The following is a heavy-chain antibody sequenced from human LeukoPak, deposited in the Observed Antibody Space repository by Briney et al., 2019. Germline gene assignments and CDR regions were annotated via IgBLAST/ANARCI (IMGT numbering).Heavy chain of an antibody. D-gene: IGHD1-1*01. V-gene: IGHV4-59*01. CDR1: GESFTFYY. Sequence: SETLSLTCAVYGESFTFYYWAWIRQPPGKRLEWIGYIISTGTINYNPSLKSRVTISIDTSKNQLSLQLTSVTAADTAVYYCARVTDWNDLDYWGQGTLVTVSS. CDR2: IISTGTI. CDR3: ARVTDWNDLDY. J-gene: IGHJ4*02.